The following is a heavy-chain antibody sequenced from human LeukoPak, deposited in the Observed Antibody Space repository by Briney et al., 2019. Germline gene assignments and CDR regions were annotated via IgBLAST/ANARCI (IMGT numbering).Heavy chain of an antibody. V-gene: IGHV3-48*03. CDR2: ISSSTSHT. D-gene: IGHD2-15*01. Sequence: GGSLRLSCAASGFALSTYEMTWVRQAAGKGLALVSFISSSTSHTFYADSVKGRFTIFRDTAKNSLYLQMNNLRGEDTAVYYCARDVSSSTRAFDIWGQGTMVAVS. J-gene: IGHJ3*02. CDR3: ARDVSSSTRAFDI. CDR1: GFALSTYE.